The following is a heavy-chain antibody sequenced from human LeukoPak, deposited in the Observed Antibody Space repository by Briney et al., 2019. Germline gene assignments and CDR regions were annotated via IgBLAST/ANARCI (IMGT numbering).Heavy chain of an antibody. CDR1: GFTISSYA. J-gene: IGHJ4*02. D-gene: IGHD3-3*01. CDR3: ASVYYDFWSGYYNY. V-gene: IGHV3-23*01. Sequence: GGSLRLSCAASGFTISSYAMSWVRQAPGKGLEWVSAISGSGGSTYYADSVKGRFTISRDNSKNTLYLQMNSLRAEDTAVYYCASVYYDFWSGYYNYWGQGTLVTVSS. CDR2: ISGSGGST.